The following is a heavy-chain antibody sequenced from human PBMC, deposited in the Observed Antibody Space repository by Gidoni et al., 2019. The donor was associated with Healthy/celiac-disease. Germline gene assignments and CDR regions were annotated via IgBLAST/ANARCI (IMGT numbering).Heavy chain of an antibody. V-gene: IGHV3-9*01. D-gene: IGHD2-2*01. CDR1: GFTFDDYA. CDR2: ISWNSGSI. CDR3: AKDMWSSSTSPAFDY. Sequence: EVQLVESGGGLVQPGRSLRLSCAASGFTFDDYAMHWVRQAPGKGLEWVSGISWNSGSIGYADSVKGRFTISRDNAKNSLYLQMNSLRAEDTALYYCAKDMWSSSTSPAFDYWGQGTLVTVSS. J-gene: IGHJ4*02.